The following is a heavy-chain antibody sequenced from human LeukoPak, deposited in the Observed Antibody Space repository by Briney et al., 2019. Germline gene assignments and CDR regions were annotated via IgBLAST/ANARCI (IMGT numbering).Heavy chain of an antibody. Sequence: GGSLRLSCAASGFIFSSYAMHWVRQAPGKGLEWVAVISYDGSNKYYADSVMGRLTISRDNSKNTLYLRMNSLRAEDTAVYYCARERITILYYYGMDVWGQGTTVTVSS. J-gene: IGHJ6*02. CDR1: GFIFSSYA. V-gene: IGHV3-30-3*01. CDR2: ISYDGSNK. D-gene: IGHD3-3*01. CDR3: ARERITILYYYGMDV.